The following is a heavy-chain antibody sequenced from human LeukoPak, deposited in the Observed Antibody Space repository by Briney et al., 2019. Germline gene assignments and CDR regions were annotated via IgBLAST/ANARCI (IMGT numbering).Heavy chain of an antibody. CDR3: ARPPPHDFWSGHHYFDY. Sequence: ASVKVSCKASGYTFTSYYMHWVRQAPGQGLEWMGWTNPNSGGTNYAQKFQGRVTMTRDTSISTAYMELSRLRSDDTVVYYCARPPPHDFWSGHHYFDYWGQGTLVTVSS. CDR1: GYTFTSYY. J-gene: IGHJ4*02. CDR2: TNPNSGGT. D-gene: IGHD3-3*01. V-gene: IGHV1-2*02.